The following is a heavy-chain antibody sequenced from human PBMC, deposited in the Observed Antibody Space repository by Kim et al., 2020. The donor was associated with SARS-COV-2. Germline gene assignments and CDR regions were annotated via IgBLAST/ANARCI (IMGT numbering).Heavy chain of an antibody. CDR1: GGSFSGYY. D-gene: IGHD3-22*01. CDR3: ARFYYDSSGYYYYFDY. J-gene: IGHJ4*02. CDR2: INHSGST. V-gene: IGHV4-34*01. Sequence: SETLSLTCAVYGGSFSGYYWSWIRQPPGKGLEWIGEINHSGSTNYNPSLKSRVTISVDTSKNQFSLKLSSVTAADTAVYYCARFYYDSSGYYYYFDYWGQGTLVTVSS.